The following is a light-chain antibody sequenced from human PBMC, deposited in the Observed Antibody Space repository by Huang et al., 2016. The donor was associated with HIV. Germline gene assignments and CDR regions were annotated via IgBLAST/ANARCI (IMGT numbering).Light chain of an antibody. CDR3: QQYTWSPLT. J-gene: IGKJ4*01. Sequence: IVLTQSPGTLSLSPGERATLSCRANESVTSNYLAWYQQKPGQAPRLLIYAASTRATGIPDRCSGGGSGTDFTLTITRLEPEDFALYYCQQYTWSPLTFGGGTKVEIK. CDR1: ESVTSNY. V-gene: IGKV3-20*01. CDR2: AAS.